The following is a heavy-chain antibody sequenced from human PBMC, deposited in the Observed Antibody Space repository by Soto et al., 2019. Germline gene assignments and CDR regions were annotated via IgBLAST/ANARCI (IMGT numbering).Heavy chain of an antibody. CDR3: ARESAAAAPYGMDV. CDR2: IWYDGSNK. J-gene: IGHJ6*02. CDR1: GFTFSSYG. D-gene: IGHD6-13*01. Sequence: PGGSLRLSCAASGFTFSSYGMHWIRQAPGKGLEWVAVIWYDGSNKYYADSVKGRFTISRDNSKNTLYLQMNSLRAEDTAVYYCARESAAAAPYGMDVWGQGTTVTVS. V-gene: IGHV3-33*01.